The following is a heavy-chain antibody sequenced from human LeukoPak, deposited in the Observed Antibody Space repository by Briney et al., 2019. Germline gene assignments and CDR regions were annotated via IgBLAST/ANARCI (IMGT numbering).Heavy chain of an antibody. CDR1: GFTFSSYA. CDR3: AKGGGWFTELSLLEY. J-gene: IGHJ4*02. D-gene: IGHD3-10*01. Sequence: GGSLRLSCAASGFTFSSYAMNWVRQAPGKGLEWVSGIGGSGGSTYYADSVKGRFNISRDNSKNTVYLQMNSLRAEDTALYYCAKGGGWFTELSLLEYWGQGTLVTVSS. V-gene: IGHV3-23*01. CDR2: IGGSGGST.